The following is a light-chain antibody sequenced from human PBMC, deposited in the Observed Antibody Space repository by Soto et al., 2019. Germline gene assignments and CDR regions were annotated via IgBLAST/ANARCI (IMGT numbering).Light chain of an antibody. CDR2: EVS. V-gene: IGLV2-8*01. J-gene: IGLJ2*01. CDR3: SSFAGNNNLV. CDR1: SSDVGGYNY. Sequence: QSALTQPPSASGSPGQSVTISCTGTSSDVGGYNYVSWYQQHPDKAPKLMISEVSKRPSGVPDRFSGSKSGHTASLTVSGLQAEDEADYYCSSFAGNNNLVFGGGTKLTVL.